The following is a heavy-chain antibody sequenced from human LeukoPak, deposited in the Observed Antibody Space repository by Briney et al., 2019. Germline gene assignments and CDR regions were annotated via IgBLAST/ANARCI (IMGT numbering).Heavy chain of an antibody. CDR1: GYSSTSYW. V-gene: IGHV5-51*01. J-gene: IGHJ5*02. CDR2: IYPGDSDT. D-gene: IGHD3-10*01. Sequence: GESLKISCKGSGYSSTSYWIGWVRQMPGKGLEWMGIIYPGDSDTRYSPSFQGQVTISADKSISTAYLQWSSLKASDTAMYYCARQQDYYGSGSPLNWFDPWGQGTLVTVSS. CDR3: ARQQDYYGSGSPLNWFDP.